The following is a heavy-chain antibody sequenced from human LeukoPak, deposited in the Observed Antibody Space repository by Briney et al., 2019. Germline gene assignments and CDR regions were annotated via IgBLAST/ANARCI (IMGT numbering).Heavy chain of an antibody. J-gene: IGHJ1*01. Sequence: GRSLRLSCAASGFTFDNYAMNWVRQVPGKGLEWISLISWNSGTIGYADSVKGRFTISRDNANNFLYLQMNSLRAEDTALYYCARAYKDRSLAGKKEFFQHWGQGTLVTVSS. CDR2: ISWNSGTI. D-gene: IGHD6-19*01. CDR1: GFTFDNYA. CDR3: ARAYKDRSLAGKKEFFQH. V-gene: IGHV3-9*01.